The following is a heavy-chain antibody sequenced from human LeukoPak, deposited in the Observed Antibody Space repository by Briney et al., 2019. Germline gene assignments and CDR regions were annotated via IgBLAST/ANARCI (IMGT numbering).Heavy chain of an antibody. CDR2: INPNSGGT. CDR3: ARERAKYYDILTGYYTPNNWFDP. J-gene: IGHJ5*02. Sequence: GASVKVSCKASGYTFTSYYMHWVRQAPGQGLEWMGWINPNSGGTNYAQKFQGRVTMTRDTSISTAYMELSRLRSDDTAVYYCARERAKYYDILTGYYTPNNWFDPWGQGTLVTVSS. D-gene: IGHD3-9*01. CDR1: GYTFTSYY. V-gene: IGHV1-2*02.